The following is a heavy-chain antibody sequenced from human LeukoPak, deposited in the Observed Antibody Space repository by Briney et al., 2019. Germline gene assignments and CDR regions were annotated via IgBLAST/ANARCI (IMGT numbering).Heavy chain of an antibody. Sequence: GASVKVSCKASGGTFSSYAISWVRQAPGQGLECMGGIIPIFGTANYAQKFQGRVTITTDESTSTAYMELSSLRSEDTAVYYCARASGAVYYHYYYYMDVWGKGTTVTVSS. CDR2: IIPIFGTA. D-gene: IGHD6-25*01. CDR1: GGTFSSYA. CDR3: ARASGAVYYHYYYYMDV. V-gene: IGHV1-69*05. J-gene: IGHJ6*03.